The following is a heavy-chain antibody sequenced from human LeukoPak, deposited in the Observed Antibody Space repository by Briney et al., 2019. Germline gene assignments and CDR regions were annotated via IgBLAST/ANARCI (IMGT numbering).Heavy chain of an antibody. CDR3: AKGGVVIPVNWFDP. J-gene: IGHJ5*02. V-gene: IGHV3-9*01. D-gene: IGHD3-3*01. Sequence: GGSLRLSCAASGFTFDDYAMHWVRQAPGKGLEWVSGISWNSGSIGYADSVKGRFTISRDNSKNTLYLQMNSLRAEDTAVYYCAKGGVVIPVNWFDPWGQGTLVTVSS. CDR1: GFTFDDYA. CDR2: ISWNSGSI.